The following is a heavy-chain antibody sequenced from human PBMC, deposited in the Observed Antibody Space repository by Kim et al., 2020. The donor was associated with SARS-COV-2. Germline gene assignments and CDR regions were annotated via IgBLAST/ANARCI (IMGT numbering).Heavy chain of an antibody. D-gene: IGHD3-22*01. J-gene: IGHJ6*02. CDR2: IKQDGSEK. Sequence: GGSLRLSCAASGFTFSSYWMSWVRQAPGKGLEWVANIKQDGSEKYYVDSVKGRFTISRDNAKNSLYLQMNSLRAEDTAVYYCARLYDSSGYYYDYYYGMDVWGQGTTVTVSS. V-gene: IGHV3-7*01. CDR1: GFTFSSYW. CDR3: ARLYDSSGYYYDYYYGMDV.